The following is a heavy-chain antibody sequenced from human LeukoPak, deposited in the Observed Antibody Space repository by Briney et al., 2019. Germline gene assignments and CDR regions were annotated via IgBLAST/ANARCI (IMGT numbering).Heavy chain of an antibody. Sequence: ASVKVSCKASGYTFTSYGISWVRQAPGQGLEWMGWISAYNGNTNYAQKLQGRVTMTTDTSTSTAYMELRSLRSDDTAVYYCARVRYYYDSSGYYGAFDTWGQGTMVTVSS. CDR3: ARVRYYYDSSGYYGAFDT. J-gene: IGHJ3*02. CDR1: GYTFTSYG. CDR2: ISAYNGNT. V-gene: IGHV1-18*01. D-gene: IGHD3-22*01.